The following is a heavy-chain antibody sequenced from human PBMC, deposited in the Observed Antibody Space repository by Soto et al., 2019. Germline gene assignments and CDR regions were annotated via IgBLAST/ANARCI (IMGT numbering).Heavy chain of an antibody. V-gene: IGHV4-34*01. J-gene: IGHJ2*01. CDR2: INHSGST. D-gene: IGHD2-15*01. Sequence: QVQLQQWGAGLLKPSETLSLTCAVYGGSFSGYYWSWIRQPPGKGLEWIGEINHSGSTNYNPSLKRRVTISVDTSKNQFSLKLSSVTAADTAVYYCARGRGYCSGGSCYFYWYFDLWGRGTLVTVSS. CDR1: GGSFSGYY. CDR3: ARGRGYCSGGSCYFYWYFDL.